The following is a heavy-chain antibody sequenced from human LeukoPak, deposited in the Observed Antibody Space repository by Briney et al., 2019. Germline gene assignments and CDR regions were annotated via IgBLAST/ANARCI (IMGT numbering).Heavy chain of an antibody. J-gene: IGHJ4*02. CDR3: ARAGYYGGD. Sequence: SETLSLTCTVSGGSISSSSYYWGWIRQPPGKGLEWIGSIYYSGSTYYNPSLKSRVTISVDTSKNQFSLKLTSVTAADTAVYYCARAGYYGGDWGQGTLVTVSS. CDR2: IYYSGST. D-gene: IGHD4-17*01. CDR1: GGSISSSSYY. V-gene: IGHV4-39*07.